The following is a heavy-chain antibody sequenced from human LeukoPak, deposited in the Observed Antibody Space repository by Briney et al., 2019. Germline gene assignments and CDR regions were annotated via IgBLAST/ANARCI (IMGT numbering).Heavy chain of an antibody. D-gene: IGHD6-13*01. Sequence: ASVKVSCKASGGTFSSYAISWVRQAPGQGLEWMGGIIPIFGTANYAQKFQGRVTITADESTSTAYMELSSLRSEDTAVYYCAIDSSSWYSRDYWGQGTLVTVSS. V-gene: IGHV1-69*01. CDR1: GGTFSSYA. J-gene: IGHJ4*02. CDR2: IIPIFGTA. CDR3: AIDSSSWYSRDY.